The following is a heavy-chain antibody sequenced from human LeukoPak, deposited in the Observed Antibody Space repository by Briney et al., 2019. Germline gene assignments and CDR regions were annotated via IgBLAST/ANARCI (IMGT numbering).Heavy chain of an antibody. V-gene: IGHV4-30-4*01. CDR3: AREGSEDSRYFDY. J-gene: IGHJ4*02. Sequence: SETLSLTCTVSGGSISSGDYYWSWIRQPPGKGLEWIGYIYYSGSTYYNPSLKSRVTISVDTSKNQFSLKLSSVTAADTAVYYCAREGSEDSRYFDYWGQGTLVTVSS. CDR1: GGSISSGDYY. CDR2: IYYSGST. D-gene: IGHD3-22*01.